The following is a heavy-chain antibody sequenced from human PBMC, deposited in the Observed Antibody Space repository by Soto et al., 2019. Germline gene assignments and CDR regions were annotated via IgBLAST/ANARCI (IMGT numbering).Heavy chain of an antibody. V-gene: IGHV1-69*12. CDR1: GGTFSSYA. CDR2: IIPIFGTA. CDR3: AREQSYCYNHEGWFEP. D-gene: IGHD2-21*01. J-gene: IGHJ5*02. Sequence: QVQPVQSGAEVKKPGSSVKVSCKASGGTFSSYAISWVRQAPGQGLEWMGGIIPIFGTANYAQKFQGRVTITADESTCTAHMELSSLRSEDTAVYYCAREQSYCYNHEGWFEPWGQGTLVTVSS.